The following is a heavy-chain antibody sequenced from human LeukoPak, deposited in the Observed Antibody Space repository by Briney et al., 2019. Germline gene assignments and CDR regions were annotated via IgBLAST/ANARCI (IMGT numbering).Heavy chain of an antibody. CDR2: IIPIFGIA. J-gene: IGHJ5*02. D-gene: IGHD2-2*02. Sequence: SVKVSCKASGGTFSSYAISWVRQAPGQGLEWMGGIIPIFGIANYAQKFQGRVTITADKSTSTAYMELSSLRSEDTAVYSCARGRGKYCSSTSCYTGIGFDPWGQGTLFTVSS. CDR3: ARGRGKYCSSTSCYTGIGFDP. CDR1: GGTFSSYA. V-gene: IGHV1-69*10.